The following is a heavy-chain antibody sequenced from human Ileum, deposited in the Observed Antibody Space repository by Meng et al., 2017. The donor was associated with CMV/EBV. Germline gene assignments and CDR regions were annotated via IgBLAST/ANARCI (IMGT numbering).Heavy chain of an antibody. D-gene: IGHD3-22*01. CDR2: IYNSVTT. CDR3: ANYYEGRGGQGP. V-gene: IGHV4-31*02. J-gene: IGHJ5*02. CDR1: VGSIASGHNH. Sequence: VSVGSIASGHNHWSWIRQRPGMGLEWIASIYNSVTTYYNPSLKSRVTFSLDSSKNQFFLSLSSVTAADTAVYYCANYYEGRGGQGPWGQGTLVTVSS.